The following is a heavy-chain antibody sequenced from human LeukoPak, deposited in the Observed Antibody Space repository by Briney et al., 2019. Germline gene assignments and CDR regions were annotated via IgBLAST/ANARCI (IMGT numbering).Heavy chain of an antibody. V-gene: IGHV3-30*02. CDR3: ARSRSVVVPAIDY. CDR2: IRYDGSNK. CDR1: GFTFSSYG. Sequence: GGSLRLSCAASGFTFSSYGMHWVRQAPGKGLEWVAFIRYDGSNKYYADSVKGRFTISRDNSKNTLYLQMNSLRSDDTAVYYCARSRSVVVPAIDYWGQGTLVTVSS. J-gene: IGHJ4*02. D-gene: IGHD2-2*01.